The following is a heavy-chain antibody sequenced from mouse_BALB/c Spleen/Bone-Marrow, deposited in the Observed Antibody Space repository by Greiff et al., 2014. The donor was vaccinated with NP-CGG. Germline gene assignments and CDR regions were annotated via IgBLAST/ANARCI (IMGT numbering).Heavy chain of an antibody. CDR3: AIYYGNYYAMDY. V-gene: IGHV14-3*02. D-gene: IGHD2-1*01. CDR2: IDPANGNT. Sequence: EVQLQQSGAGLVKPGASVKLSCTASGFNIKDTYMHWVKQRPEQGLEWIGRIDPANGNTKYDPKFQGKATITADTSSNTAYLQLSSLTSEDTAVYYCAIYYGNYYAMDYWGQGTSVTVSS. J-gene: IGHJ4*01. CDR1: GFNIKDTY.